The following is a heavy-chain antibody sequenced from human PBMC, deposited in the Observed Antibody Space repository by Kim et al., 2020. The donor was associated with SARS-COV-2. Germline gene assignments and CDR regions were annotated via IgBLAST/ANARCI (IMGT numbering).Heavy chain of an antibody. CDR3: ARDDGYNYGGIDY. V-gene: IGHV3-11*01. CDR2: ISRSGNTI. CDR1: GFTFSDYY. Sequence: GGSLRLSCAASGFTFSDYYMSWIRQAPGKGLEWVSYISRSGNTIYYADSVKGRFTISRDNAKNSLYLQMNSLRAEDTAVYHCARDDGYNYGGIDYWGQGTIVTVSS. D-gene: IGHD5-12*01. J-gene: IGHJ4*02.